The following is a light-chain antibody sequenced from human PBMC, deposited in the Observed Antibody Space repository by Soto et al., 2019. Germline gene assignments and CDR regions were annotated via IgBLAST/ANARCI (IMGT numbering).Light chain of an antibody. CDR3: QQYNNWPLT. V-gene: IGKV3-15*01. J-gene: IGKJ4*01. Sequence: EIVMTQSPATLSVSPGERATLSCRASQSVSSNLTWYQQKHNQAPLCLFYGASTRATGIPSRFSGSGSGTEFIFTICSLHSEDFSVYYCQQYNNWPLTFGGGTKVDIK. CDR2: GAS. CDR1: QSVSSN.